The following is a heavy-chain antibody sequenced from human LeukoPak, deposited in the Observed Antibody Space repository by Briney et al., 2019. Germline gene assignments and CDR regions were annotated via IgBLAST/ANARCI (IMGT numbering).Heavy chain of an antibody. CDR1: GFTFSSYA. Sequence: GGSLRLSCAASGFTFSSYAMHWVRQAPGKGLEWVAVISYDGSNKYYADSVEGRFTISRDNSKNTLYLQMNSLRAEDTAMYYCARGGGMVRGVTYYYYGMDVWGQGTTVTVSS. CDR3: ARGGGMVRGVTYYYYGMDV. D-gene: IGHD3-10*01. CDR2: ISYDGSNK. J-gene: IGHJ6*02. V-gene: IGHV3-30-3*01.